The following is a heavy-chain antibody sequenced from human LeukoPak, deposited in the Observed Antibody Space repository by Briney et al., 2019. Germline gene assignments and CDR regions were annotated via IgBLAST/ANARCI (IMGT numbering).Heavy chain of an antibody. Sequence: GGSLRLSCAASGFTFSSYWMHWVRQAPGKGLVWVSRINSDGSSTNYADSVKGRFTISRDNAKNTLYLQMNSLRAEDTAVYYCARGAYYYDSSGYVDYWGQGTLVTVSS. V-gene: IGHV3-74*01. CDR2: INSDGSST. CDR3: ARGAYYYDSSGYVDY. CDR1: GFTFSSYW. J-gene: IGHJ4*02. D-gene: IGHD3-22*01.